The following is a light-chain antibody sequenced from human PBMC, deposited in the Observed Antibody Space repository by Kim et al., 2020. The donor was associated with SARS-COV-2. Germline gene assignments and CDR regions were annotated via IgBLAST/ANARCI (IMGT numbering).Light chain of an antibody. CDR1: QSISAGY. CDR3: KEYVISPCT. Sequence: EIVLTQSPGTLSLSPGEGATLSCRASQSISAGYLAWYQQKPGQPPRLLIYGATSRATGIPDRFSGSGSGTDFTLTISRLEPEDFAVYYCKEYVISPCTFGQRTTVDIK. V-gene: IGKV3-20*01. J-gene: IGKJ1*01. CDR2: GAT.